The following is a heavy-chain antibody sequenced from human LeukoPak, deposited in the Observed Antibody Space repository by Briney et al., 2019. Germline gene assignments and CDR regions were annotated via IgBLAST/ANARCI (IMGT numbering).Heavy chain of an antibody. CDR1: GGSISSYY. CDR2: VFYKGST. V-gene: IGHV4-59*01. Sequence: SETLSLTCSVSGGSISSYYWSWIRQSPGKGLEWIGYVFYKGSTNYNPSLKSRVSISVDTAKNQFSLRLSPVTAADTAVYYCARGNNYYFYYMDVWGKGATVTVSS. CDR3: ARGNNYYFYYMDV. J-gene: IGHJ6*03.